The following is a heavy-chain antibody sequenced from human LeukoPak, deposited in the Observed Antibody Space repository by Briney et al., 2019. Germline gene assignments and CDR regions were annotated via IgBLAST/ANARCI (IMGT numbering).Heavy chain of an antibody. CDR3: ARLTAMVDY. CDR2: ISGSGGST. J-gene: IGHJ4*02. V-gene: IGHV3-23*01. Sequence: GGSLRLSCAASGFTVSSNYMSWVRQAPGKGLEWVSAISGSGGSTYYADSVKGRFTISRDNSKNTLYLQMNSLRAEDTAVYYCARLTAMVDYWGQGTLVTVSS. D-gene: IGHD5-18*01. CDR1: GFTVSSNY.